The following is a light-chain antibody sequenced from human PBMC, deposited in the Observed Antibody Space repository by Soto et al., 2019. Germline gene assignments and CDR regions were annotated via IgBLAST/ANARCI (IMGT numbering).Light chain of an antibody. CDR3: QQYGSSLRT. CDR1: QTFSNSF. J-gene: IGKJ1*01. Sequence: TVSTQSPRTLSLSHRERATLSCRASQTFSNSFLSWFQQIPGQAPRLLIYGASSRATGIPDRFSGSGSGTDFTLTISRLEPEDFAVYYCQQYGSSLRTFGQGTNVDIK. CDR2: GAS. V-gene: IGKV3-20*01.